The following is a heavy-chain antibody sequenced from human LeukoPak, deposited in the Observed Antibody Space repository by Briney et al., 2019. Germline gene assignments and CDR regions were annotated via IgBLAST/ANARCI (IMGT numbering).Heavy chain of an antibody. D-gene: IGHD3-10*01. CDR1: GFTFSSYS. CDR2: ISSSSDTI. Sequence: GGSLRLSCAVSGFTFSSYSMNWVRQAPGKGLEWVSYISSSSDTIYYADSVKGRFTISRDNAKKSLYLQMNSLRAEDTAVYYCARDTRGESDYWGQGTLVTVSP. CDR3: ARDTRGESDY. V-gene: IGHV3-48*04. J-gene: IGHJ4*02.